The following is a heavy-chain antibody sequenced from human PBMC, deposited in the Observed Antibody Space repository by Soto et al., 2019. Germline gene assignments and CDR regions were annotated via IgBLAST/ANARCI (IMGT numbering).Heavy chain of an antibody. J-gene: IGHJ4*02. V-gene: IGHV2-5*01. Sequence: QITLEESGPPLVKPTQTLTLTYTFSGFSLTTSGMGVGWIRQPPGKALEWLALIFWNDDKRYSPSLKSRLTITKDTSKNQVVLTVTSVDPVDTATYYCAHRRNGDYDYWGQGTLVTVSS. D-gene: IGHD4-17*01. CDR1: GFSLTTSGMG. CDR3: AHRRNGDYDY. CDR2: IFWNDDK.